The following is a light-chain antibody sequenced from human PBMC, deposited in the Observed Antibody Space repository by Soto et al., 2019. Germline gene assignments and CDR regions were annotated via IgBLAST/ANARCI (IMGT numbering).Light chain of an antibody. CDR3: QQYVNSPQT. CDR1: QSVANNY. CDR2: GAS. V-gene: IGKV3-20*01. Sequence: EIVLTRSPGTLSLSPGERATLSCRASQSVANNYVCWYQQRHGQAPRLLIYGASLRATGIPDRFSGSGSGTDFTLTISRLEAEDFAVYYCQQYVNSPQTFGQGTKVEIK. J-gene: IGKJ1*01.